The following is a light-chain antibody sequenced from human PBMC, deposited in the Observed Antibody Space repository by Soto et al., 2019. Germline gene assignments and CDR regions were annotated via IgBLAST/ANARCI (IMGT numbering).Light chain of an antibody. CDR1: SADVGAFDY. V-gene: IGLV2-14*03. CDR3: AAYATSSTLV. J-gene: IGLJ3*02. Sequence: QSALTQPASVSGSPGQAITISCAGTSADVGAFDYVSWYQHHPGKVPKLMIYDVSDRPSGVSTRFSCSKSANMASLTISGLQADDGADYYCAAYATSSTLVFGGGTKVTVL. CDR2: DVS.